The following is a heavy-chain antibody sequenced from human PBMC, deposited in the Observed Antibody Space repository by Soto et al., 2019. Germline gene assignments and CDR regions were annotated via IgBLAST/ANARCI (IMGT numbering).Heavy chain of an antibody. CDR1: GFTFDDYA. V-gene: IGHV3-9*01. CDR3: AKSPLSRYYYYMDV. J-gene: IGHJ6*03. CDR2: ISWNSGSI. Sequence: GGSLRLSCAASGFTFDDYAMHWVRQAPGKGLEWVSGISWNSGSIGYADSVKGRFTISRDNAKNSLYLQMNSLRAEDTALYYCAKSPLSRYYYYMDVWGKGTTVTVSS.